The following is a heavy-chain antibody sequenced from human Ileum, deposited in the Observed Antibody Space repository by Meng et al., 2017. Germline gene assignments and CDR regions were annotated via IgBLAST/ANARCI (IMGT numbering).Heavy chain of an antibody. D-gene: IGHD2/OR15-2a*01. Sequence: HLQLQESGPGLVTSSQTLSLTFTVSGGSISSIAYPWTWIRQPPGKGLEWIGYIYQVGSTNYNPSLKSRVTIFVDTSKNQFSLKLTSVTAADTAVYYCASSTSGPELNYWGQGTLVTVSS. CDR2: IYQVGST. CDR3: ASSTSGPELNY. J-gene: IGHJ4*02. V-gene: IGHV4-30-2*01. CDR1: GGSISSIAYP.